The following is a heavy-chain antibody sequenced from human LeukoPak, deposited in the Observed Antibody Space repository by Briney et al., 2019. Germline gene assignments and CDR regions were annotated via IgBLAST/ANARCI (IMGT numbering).Heavy chain of an antibody. D-gene: IGHD6-13*01. CDR1: GGSISSYY. V-gene: IGHV4-39*01. Sequence: SETLSLTCTASGGSISSYYWGWIRQPPGKGLEWIGSIYYSGSTYYNPSLKSRVTISVDTSKNQFSLKLSSVTAADTAVYYCASPTASGPYYFDYWGQGTLVTVSS. J-gene: IGHJ4*02. CDR3: ASPTASGPYYFDY. CDR2: IYYSGST.